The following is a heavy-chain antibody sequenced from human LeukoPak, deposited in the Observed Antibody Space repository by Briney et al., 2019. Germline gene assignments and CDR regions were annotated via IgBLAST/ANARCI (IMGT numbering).Heavy chain of an antibody. Sequence: PGRSLRLSCTGPGFTFGDYGMSWVRQAPGKGLEWVGFIRGKAYYGTTDYAASVKGRFTISRDDSKSIAYLQMSSLKTEDTAVYYCTRDYYHGSGSYYGYWGQGTLVTVSS. CDR2: IRGKAYYGTT. CDR1: GFTFGDYG. CDR3: TRDYYHGSGSYYGY. V-gene: IGHV3-49*04. J-gene: IGHJ4*02. D-gene: IGHD3-10*01.